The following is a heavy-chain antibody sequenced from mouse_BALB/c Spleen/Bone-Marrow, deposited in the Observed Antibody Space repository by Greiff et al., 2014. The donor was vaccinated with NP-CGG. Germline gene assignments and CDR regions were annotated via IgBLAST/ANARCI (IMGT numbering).Heavy chain of an antibody. CDR1: GYTLTTYT. V-gene: IGHV1-4*01. CDR3: ARRDDGYVFFDY. J-gene: IGHJ2*01. CDR2: INPSSGYT. D-gene: IGHD2-3*01. Sequence: QVQLQQSGAELARPGASVKMSCRASGYTLTTYTIHWVRQRPGQGLEWIGYINPSSGYTNYNQKFKDKATLTADKSSSTAYMQLSSLTSEDSAVYYCARRDDGYVFFDYWGQGTTLTVSS.